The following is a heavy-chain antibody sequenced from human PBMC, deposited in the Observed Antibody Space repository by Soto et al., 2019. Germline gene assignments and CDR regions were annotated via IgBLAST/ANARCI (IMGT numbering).Heavy chain of an antibody. J-gene: IGHJ4*02. CDR2: INHSGST. CDR3: ASVRIVVVPAAISSAVVDY. Sequence: SETLSLTCAVYGGSFSGYYWSWIRQPPGKGLEWIGEINHSGSTNYNPSLKSRVTISVDTSKNQFSLKLSSVTAADTAVYYCASVRIVVVPAAISSAVVDYWGQGTLVTVS. CDR1: GGSFSGYY. D-gene: IGHD2-2*02. V-gene: IGHV4-34*01.